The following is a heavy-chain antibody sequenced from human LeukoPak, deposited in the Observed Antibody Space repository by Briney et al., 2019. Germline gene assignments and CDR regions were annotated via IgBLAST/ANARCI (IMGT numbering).Heavy chain of an antibody. CDR3: ARGGNIVVVVAAYSWFDP. Sequence: SETLSLTCAVYGGSFSGYYWSWIRLPPGKGLEWIGEINHSGSTNYNPSLKSRVTISVDASKNQFSLKLSSVTAADTAVYYCARGGNIVVVVAAYSWFDPWGQGTLVTVSS. CDR2: INHSGST. CDR1: GGSFSGYY. D-gene: IGHD2-15*01. J-gene: IGHJ5*02. V-gene: IGHV4-34*01.